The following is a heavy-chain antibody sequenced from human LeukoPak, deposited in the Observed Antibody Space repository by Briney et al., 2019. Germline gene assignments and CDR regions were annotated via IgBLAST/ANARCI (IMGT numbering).Heavy chain of an antibody. J-gene: IGHJ4*02. D-gene: IGHD2-21*02. CDR2: ITGSGGDT. Sequence: PGGSLRLSCTASGSTFSSYVMNWVRQAPGKGLEWVSSITGSGGDTHYADSVKGRFTISRDNSKNTLYLQMNSLRAEDTAVYYCARVGGNSGSAYWGQGTLVTVSS. V-gene: IGHV3-23*01. CDR3: ARVGGNSGSAY. CDR1: GSTFSSYV.